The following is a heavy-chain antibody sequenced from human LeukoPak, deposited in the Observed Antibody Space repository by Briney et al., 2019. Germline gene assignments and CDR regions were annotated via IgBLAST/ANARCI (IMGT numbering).Heavy chain of an antibody. Sequence: GGSLRLSCAASGFIVNTYYMSWVRQAPGKGLEWVSIIYSDGSTYYADSVKGRFTISRDNSKNTLHLQMNSLRAEDTAVYYCAKYYYDSSGSRHFDYWGQGTLVTVSS. CDR3: AKYYYDSSGSRHFDY. V-gene: IGHV3-53*01. D-gene: IGHD3-22*01. CDR2: IYSDGST. J-gene: IGHJ4*02. CDR1: GFIVNTYY.